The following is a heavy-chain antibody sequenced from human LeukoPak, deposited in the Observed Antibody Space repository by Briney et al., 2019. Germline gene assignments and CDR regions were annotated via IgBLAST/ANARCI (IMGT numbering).Heavy chain of an antibody. CDR1: GFTFSSNS. Sequence: PGGSLRLSCTGSGFTFSSNSMSWVRQAPGKGLEWVSFIYSDNTHYSDSVKGRFTISRDNSKNPLYLQMNSLRAEDTAVYYCARRAGAYSHPYDYWGQGTLVTVSS. CDR2: IYSDNT. D-gene: IGHD4/OR15-4a*01. CDR3: ARRAGAYSHPYDY. V-gene: IGHV3-53*01. J-gene: IGHJ4*02.